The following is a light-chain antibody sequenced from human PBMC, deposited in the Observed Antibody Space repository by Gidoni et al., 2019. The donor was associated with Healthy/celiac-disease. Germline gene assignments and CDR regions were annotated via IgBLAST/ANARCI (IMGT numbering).Light chain of an antibody. CDR3: QQSYSTPGT. CDR1: QSISSY. Sequence: DIPMTQSPSSLSASVGDRVTITCRASQSISSYLNWYQQKPGKAPKLLIYAASSLQSGVPSRFSGSGSGTDFTLTISSLQPEDFATYYCQQSYSTPGTFXQXTKVEIK. V-gene: IGKV1-39*01. J-gene: IGKJ1*01. CDR2: AAS.